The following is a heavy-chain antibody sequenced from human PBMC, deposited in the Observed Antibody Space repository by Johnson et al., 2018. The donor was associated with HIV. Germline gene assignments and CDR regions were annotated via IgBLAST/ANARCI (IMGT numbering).Heavy chain of an antibody. CDR1: GFTFSSYG. CDR3: ARDFRYAFDL. J-gene: IGHJ3*01. Sequence: VQLVESGGGVVQPGRSLRLSCAASGFTFSSYGMSWIRQAPGRGLEWVSYISSSGSTIYYADSVKGRFTISRDNAKNSLYLQINSLRGEDTAVYYCARDFRYAFDLWGQGTMVTVSS. V-gene: IGHV3-48*04. CDR2: ISSSGSTI. D-gene: IGHD2/OR15-2a*01.